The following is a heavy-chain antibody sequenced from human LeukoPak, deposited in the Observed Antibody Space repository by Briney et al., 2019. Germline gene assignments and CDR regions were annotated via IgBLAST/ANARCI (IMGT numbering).Heavy chain of an antibody. J-gene: IGHJ4*02. Sequence: SETLSLTCSVSVYSFSSGYYWGWTGPPPGEGLEWIGSIYHSGNTYYDPSLRSRVTISVDTSKNQFSLKLSSVPAADTAVYYCARDREPRGFDYWGQGTLVTVSS. CDR2: IYHSGNT. V-gene: IGHV4-38-2*02. CDR1: VYSFSSGYY. CDR3: ARDREPRGFDY. D-gene: IGHD1-14*01.